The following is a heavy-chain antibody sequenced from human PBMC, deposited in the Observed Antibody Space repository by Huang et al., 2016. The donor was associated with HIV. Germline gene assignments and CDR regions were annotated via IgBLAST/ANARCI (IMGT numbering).Heavy chain of an antibody. CDR3: ARHFSYYDSSGYTPWDAFDI. CDR1: GGSITSSSYY. CDR2: IYYRGST. D-gene: IGHD3-22*01. J-gene: IGHJ3*02. Sequence: QLQLQGSGPGLVKPSETLSLTCTVSGGSITSSSYYWGWIRQPPGKGLEWVGSIYYRGSTDYIPSLKRRVTGSVDTSNNQFSLKLSSVTAADTAVYYCARHFSYYDSSGYTPWDAFDIWGQGTMVTVSS. V-gene: IGHV4-39*01.